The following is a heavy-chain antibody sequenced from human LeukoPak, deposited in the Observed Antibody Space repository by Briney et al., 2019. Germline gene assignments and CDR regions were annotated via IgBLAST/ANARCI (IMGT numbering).Heavy chain of an antibody. J-gene: IGHJ3*02. CDR2: ISYDGSNK. CDR3: AREIEAFDI. CDR1: GFTFSSYA. D-gene: IGHD3-22*01. Sequence: GRSLRLSCAASGFTFSSYAMHWVRQAPGKGLEWVAVISYDGSNKYYADSGKGRLTISRDNSKNTLYLQMNSLRAEDTAIYYCAREIEAFDIWGQGTMVTVSS. V-gene: IGHV3-30-3*01.